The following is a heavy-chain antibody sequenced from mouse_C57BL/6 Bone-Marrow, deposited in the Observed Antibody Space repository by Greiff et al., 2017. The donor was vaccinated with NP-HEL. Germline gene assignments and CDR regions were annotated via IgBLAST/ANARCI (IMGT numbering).Heavy chain of an antibody. Sequence: EVKVVESGGGLVQPGGSLKLSCAASGFTFSDYYMYWVRQTPEKRLEWVAYISNGGGSTYYPDTVKGRFTISRDNAKNTLYLQMSRLKSEDTAMYYCARHGRGSYWYFDIWGTGTTVTVSS. CDR1: GFTFSDYY. V-gene: IGHV5-12*01. J-gene: IGHJ1*03. CDR2: ISNGGGST. CDR3: ARHGRGSYWYFDI. D-gene: IGHD1-1*01.